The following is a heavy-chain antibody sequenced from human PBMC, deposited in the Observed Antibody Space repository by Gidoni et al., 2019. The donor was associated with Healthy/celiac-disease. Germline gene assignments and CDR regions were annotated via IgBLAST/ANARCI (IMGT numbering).Heavy chain of an antibody. J-gene: IGHJ6*02. CDR2: ISYDGGNK. Sequence: QVQLVESGGGVVQPGRSLRLSCAASGFTFSSYAMHWVRQAPGKGLEWVAVISYDGGNKYYADSVKGRFTISRDNSKNTLYLQMNSLRAEDTAVYYCAREAAATFYYYYGMDVWGQGTTVTVSS. V-gene: IGHV3-30*01. D-gene: IGHD2-2*01. CDR3: AREAAATFYYYYGMDV. CDR1: GFTFSSYA.